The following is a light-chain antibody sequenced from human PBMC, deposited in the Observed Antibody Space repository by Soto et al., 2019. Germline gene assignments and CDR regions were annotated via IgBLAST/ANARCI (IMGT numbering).Light chain of an antibody. CDR2: GAS. Sequence: EIVMTQSPATLSVSPGERATLSCRASQSVSSNLAWYQQKPGQAPRLLIYGASTRATGIPARFSGSGSGTEFTLTISSLQSEDFAVYYCHQYGNSPLTFGGGTKVDIK. CDR1: QSVSSN. CDR3: HQYGNSPLT. V-gene: IGKV3-15*01. J-gene: IGKJ4*01.